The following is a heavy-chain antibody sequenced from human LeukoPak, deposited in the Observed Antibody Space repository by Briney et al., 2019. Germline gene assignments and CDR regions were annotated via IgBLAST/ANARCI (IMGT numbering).Heavy chain of an antibody. CDR3: EKERAYYYATNGHYDRRDGDC. J-gene: IGHJ4*02. CDR1: GFTFSSYA. Sequence: GGSLRLSCAASGFTFSSYAMSWVRQAAGKGLEWVSSTSSSGETTYYADSVKGRFTISRDNSRNTLYLQMNSLRAEDTAVQYCEKERAYYYATNGHYDRRDGDCWGQGTLVTVSS. CDR2: TSSSGETT. D-gene: IGHD3-22*01. V-gene: IGHV3-23*01.